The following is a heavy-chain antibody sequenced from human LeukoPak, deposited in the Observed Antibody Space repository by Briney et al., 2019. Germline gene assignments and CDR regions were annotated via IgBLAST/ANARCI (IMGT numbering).Heavy chain of an antibody. V-gene: IGHV1-69*13. CDR2: IIPIFGTA. D-gene: IGHD3-3*01. CDR3: ARGVHDFWSGYSAYYYGMDV. Sequence: SVKVPCKASGGTFSSYAISWVRQAPGQGLEWMGGIIPIFGTANYAQKFQGRVTITADESTSTAYMELSSLRSEDTAVYYCARGVHDFWSGYSAYYYGMDVWGQGTTVTVSS. J-gene: IGHJ6*02. CDR1: GGTFSSYA.